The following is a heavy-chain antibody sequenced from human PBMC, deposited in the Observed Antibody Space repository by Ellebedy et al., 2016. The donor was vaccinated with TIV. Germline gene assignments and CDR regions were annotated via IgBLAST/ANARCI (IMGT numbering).Heavy chain of an antibody. CDR3: ARCGGDCYSYY. CDR1: GDTFSNFW. V-gene: IGHV5-51*01. Sequence: GESLKISCKASGDTFSNFWIGWVRQLSGKGLEWMGSIYLSDSQTRYSPSFQGQVTMSADKSISTAYLQWYSLRPSDTAIYYCARCGGDCYSYYWGQGTLVIVSS. D-gene: IGHD2-21*02. J-gene: IGHJ4*02. CDR2: IYLSDSQT.